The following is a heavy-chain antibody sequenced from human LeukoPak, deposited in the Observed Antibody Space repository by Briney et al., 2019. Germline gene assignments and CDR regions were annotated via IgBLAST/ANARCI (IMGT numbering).Heavy chain of an antibody. CDR3: AREDLVEQLGDNWFDP. J-gene: IGHJ5*02. CDR1: GGSISSYY. V-gene: IGHV4-4*07. Sequence: PSETLSLTCTVSGGSISSYYWSRIRQPAGKGLEWIGRIYTSGSTNYNPSLKSRVTMSVDTSKNQFSLKLSSVTAADTAVYYCAREDLVEQLGDNWFDPWGQGTLVTVSS. CDR2: IYTSGST. D-gene: IGHD6-6*01.